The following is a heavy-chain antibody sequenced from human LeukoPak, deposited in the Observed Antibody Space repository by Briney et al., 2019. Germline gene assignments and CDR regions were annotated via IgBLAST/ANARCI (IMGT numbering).Heavy chain of an antibody. V-gene: IGHV1-24*01. D-gene: IGHD1-26*01. CDR1: GYTLTELS. CDR3: ATVALRVGATDYYGMDV. Sequence: ASVKVSCKVSGYTLTELSMHWVRQAPGKGLEWMGGFDPEDGETIYAQKFQGRVTMTEDTSTDTAYMELSSLRSEDTAAYYCATVALRVGATDYYGMDVWGQGTTVTVSS. CDR2: FDPEDGET. J-gene: IGHJ6*02.